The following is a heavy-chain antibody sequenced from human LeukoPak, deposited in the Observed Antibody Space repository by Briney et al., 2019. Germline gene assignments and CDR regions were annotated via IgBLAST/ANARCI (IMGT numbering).Heavy chain of an antibody. J-gene: IGHJ4*02. CDR3: ARDSFGLGSPHLLPAAIPFDY. CDR2: IKQDGSEK. D-gene: IGHD2-2*01. Sequence: PGGSLRLSCAASGFTFSSYWMSWVRQAPGKGLEWVANIKQDGSEKYYVDSVKGRFTISRDNAKNSLYLQMNSLRAEDTAVYYCARDSFGLGSPHLLPAAIPFDYWGQGTLVTVSS. V-gene: IGHV3-7*01. CDR1: GFTFSSYW.